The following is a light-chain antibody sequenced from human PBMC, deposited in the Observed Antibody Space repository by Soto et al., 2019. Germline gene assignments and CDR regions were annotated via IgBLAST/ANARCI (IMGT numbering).Light chain of an antibody. CDR2: GNS. V-gene: IGLV1-40*01. Sequence: QAVVTQPPSVSGAPGQRVTISCTGSSSNIGAGYDVHWYQQLPGTAPKLLIYGNSNRPSWVPDRFSGSKSGTSASLAITGIQAEDEADYYCQSYDSSLSGPVVFGGGTKLTVL. CDR1: SSNIGAGYD. CDR3: QSYDSSLSGPVV. J-gene: IGLJ2*01.